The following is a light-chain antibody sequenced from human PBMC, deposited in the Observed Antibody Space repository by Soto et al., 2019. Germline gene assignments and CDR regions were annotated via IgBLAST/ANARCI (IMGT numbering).Light chain of an antibody. J-gene: IGLJ2*01. CDR3: QTWGTGFQF. V-gene: IGLV4-69*01. Sequence: QPVLTQSPSASASLGASVKLTCTLSSGHSSYAIAWHQKQPGKGPRYLMDLNNDGSHPKGDGIPDRFSGSSSGADRYLIISSLQSEDEADYYCQTWGTGFQFFGGGTKLTVL. CDR2: LNNDGSH. CDR1: SGHSSYA.